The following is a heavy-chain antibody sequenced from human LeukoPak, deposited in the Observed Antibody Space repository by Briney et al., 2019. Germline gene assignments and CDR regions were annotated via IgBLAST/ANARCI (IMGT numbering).Heavy chain of an antibody. CDR2: ISNDGSNK. CDR1: GFTFSSYA. Sequence: GGSLRLSCAASGFTFSSYAMHWVRQAPGKGLEWVAVISNDGSNKYYADSVKGRFTISRDNSKNTLYLQMNSLRAEDTAVYYCASLGEFDYWGQGTLVTVSS. CDR3: ASLGEFDY. V-gene: IGHV3-30-3*01. D-gene: IGHD3-10*01. J-gene: IGHJ4*02.